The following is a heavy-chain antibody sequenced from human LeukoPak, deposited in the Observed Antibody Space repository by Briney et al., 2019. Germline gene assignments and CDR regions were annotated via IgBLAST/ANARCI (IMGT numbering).Heavy chain of an antibody. D-gene: IGHD2-2*01. V-gene: IGHV1-46*01. CDR2: INTSGGST. J-gene: IGHJ6*02. CDR3: ARARQYQLLSPQQHYGMDV. CDR1: GYTFTSYY. Sequence: ASAKVSCKASGYTFTSYYMHWVRQTPGQGLEWMGIINTSGGSTSYAQKFQGRVTMTRDTSTSTVYMELSCLRSEDTAVYYCARARQYQLLSPQQHYGMDVWGQGTTVTVSS.